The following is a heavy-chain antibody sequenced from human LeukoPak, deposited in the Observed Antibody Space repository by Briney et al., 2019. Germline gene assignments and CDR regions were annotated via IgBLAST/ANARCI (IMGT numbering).Heavy chain of an antibody. J-gene: IGHJ4*02. Sequence: PGSSQRLSCAAAGVSSSTYAMHWGSQAPGKGLEWVALIWHDASHTFYTDSVKGRFTISRDNSKNTVYLQMNSLGGEDTAVYYCAREIFGSGSYPDYWGQGTLVTVSS. CDR3: AREIFGSGSYPDY. V-gene: IGHV3-33*01. D-gene: IGHD3-10*01. CDR1: GVSSSTYA. CDR2: IWHDASHT.